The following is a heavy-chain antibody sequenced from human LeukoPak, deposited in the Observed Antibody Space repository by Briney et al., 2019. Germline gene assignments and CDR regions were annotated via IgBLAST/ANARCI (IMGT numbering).Heavy chain of an antibody. V-gene: IGHV3-7*02. CDR3: ARVMQVLWFGELGRWSRDYYYYGMDV. J-gene: IGHJ6*02. CDR2: IKQDGSEK. CDR1: GFTFSRYW. Sequence: PGGSLRLSCAASGFTFSRYWMSWVRQAPGKGLEWVANIKQDGSEKYYLDSVKGRFTISRANAKNSLYLQMNSLRDEDTAVYYCARVMQVLWFGELGRWSRDYYYYGMDVWGQGTTATVSS. D-gene: IGHD3-10*01.